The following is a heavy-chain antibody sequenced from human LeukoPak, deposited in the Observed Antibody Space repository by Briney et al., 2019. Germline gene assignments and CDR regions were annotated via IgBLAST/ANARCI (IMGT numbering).Heavy chain of an antibody. D-gene: IGHD5-18*01. J-gene: IGHJ4*02. Sequence: KPSETLSLTCTVPGGSISSSSYYWGWIRQPPGEGLEWVGRIYYSGSTYYNPSLKSRVTISVDTSKNQFSLKLSSVTAADTAVYYCARTHVDTAMVTLQLYNFDYWGQGTLVTVSS. CDR1: GGSISSSSYY. V-gene: IGHV4-39*01. CDR3: ARTHVDTAMVTLQLYNFDY. CDR2: IYYSGST.